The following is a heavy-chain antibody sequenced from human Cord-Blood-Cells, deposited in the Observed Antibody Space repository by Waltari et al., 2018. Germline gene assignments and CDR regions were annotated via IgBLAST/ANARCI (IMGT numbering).Heavy chain of an antibody. J-gene: IGHJ4*02. CDR2: IKQDGSEK. D-gene: IGHD3-22*01. CDR3: ARSYYDSSGYFDY. Sequence: SLRLSCAASGFTFSSYWMSWVRQAPGKGLEWVANIKQDGSEKYYVDSVKGRFTISRDNAKNSLYLQMNSLRAEDTAVYYCARSYYDSSGYFDYWGQGTLVTVSS. V-gene: IGHV3-7*01. CDR1: GFTFSSYW.